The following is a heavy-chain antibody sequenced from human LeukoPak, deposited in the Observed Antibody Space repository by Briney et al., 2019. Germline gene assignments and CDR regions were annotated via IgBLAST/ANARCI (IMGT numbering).Heavy chain of an antibody. CDR2: TYYRSKWYN. D-gene: IGHD4-17*01. CDR3: ASSRYRYGDPDWYFDL. J-gene: IGHJ2*01. V-gene: IGHV6-1*01. CDR1: GDSVSSNSAA. Sequence: SQTLSLTCAISGDSVSSNSAAWNWIRQSPSRGLEWLGRTYYRSKWYNDYAVSVKSRITINPDTSKNQFSLQLNSVTPENTAVYYCASSRYRYGDPDWYFDLWGRGTLVTVSS.